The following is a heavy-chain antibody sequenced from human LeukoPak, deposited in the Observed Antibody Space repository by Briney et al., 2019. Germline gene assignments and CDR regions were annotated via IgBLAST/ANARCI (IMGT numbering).Heavy chain of an antibody. CDR3: ARDPGSGSYLFQH. D-gene: IGHD3-10*01. CDR1: GYTFTGYY. Sequence: ASVKVSCKASGYTFTGYYMHWVRQAPGQGLEWMGWINPNSGGTNYAQKLQGRVTMTRDTSISTAYMELSRLKSDDTAVYYCARDPGSGSYLFQHWGQGTLVTVSS. V-gene: IGHV1-2*02. J-gene: IGHJ1*01. CDR2: INPNSGGT.